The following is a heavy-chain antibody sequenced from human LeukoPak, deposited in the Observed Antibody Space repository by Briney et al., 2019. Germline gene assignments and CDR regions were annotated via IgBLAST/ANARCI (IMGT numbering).Heavy chain of an antibody. V-gene: IGHV3-48*02. CDR1: CLNLRWYS. Sequence: GSLRLFCALSCLNLRWYSKNWVRQAPRKGLEWVAYITSSSGTIYYADSVKGRFTISRDNAKNSLYLQMNNLTDEDTAVYYCARVRSGWYFDYWGQGTLVTVSS. J-gene: IGHJ4*02. CDR3: ARVRSGWYFDY. D-gene: IGHD6-19*01. CDR2: ITSSSGTI.